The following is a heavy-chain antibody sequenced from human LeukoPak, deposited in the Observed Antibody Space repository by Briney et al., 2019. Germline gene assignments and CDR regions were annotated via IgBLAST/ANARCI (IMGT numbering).Heavy chain of an antibody. J-gene: IGHJ4*02. Sequence: QTGGSLRLSCAASGFTFSSYGMHWVRQAPGKGLEWVAVISYDGSNKYYADSVKGRFTISRDNSKNTLYLQMNSLRAEDTAVYYCLGTMVRGVTDYWGQGTLVTVSS. CDR2: ISYDGSNK. CDR3: LGTMVRGVTDY. V-gene: IGHV3-30*03. D-gene: IGHD3-10*01. CDR1: GFTFSSYG.